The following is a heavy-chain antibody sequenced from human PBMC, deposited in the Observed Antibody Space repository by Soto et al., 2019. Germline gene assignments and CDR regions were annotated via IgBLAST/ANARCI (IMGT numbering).Heavy chain of an antibody. Sequence: GGSLRLSCAASGFTFDDYAXXXVRQAPGKGLEWVSGISWNSGSIGYADSVKGRFTISRDNAKNSLYLQMNSLRAEDTALYYCAKDMGDIVVVPAARDGXXXXYGMDVWGQGTTVTVSS. CDR1: GFTFDDYA. J-gene: IGHJ6*02. CDR3: AKDMGDIVVVPAARDGXXXXYGMDV. V-gene: IGHV3-9*01. D-gene: IGHD2-2*01. CDR2: ISWNSGSI.